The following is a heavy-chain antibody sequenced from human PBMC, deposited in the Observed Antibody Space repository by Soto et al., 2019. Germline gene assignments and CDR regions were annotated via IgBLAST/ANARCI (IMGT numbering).Heavy chain of an antibody. V-gene: IGHV1-18*01. D-gene: IGHD3-10*01. CDR3: TRVAGYGSGSRHFDN. CDR1: GYAFMSYG. CDR2: TVAGSGNR. Sequence: QVQLMQSGAEVTKPGASVTLSCKTSGYAFMSYGLSWVRLAPGQGLEWMGWTVAGSGNRIYAQKFQDRISMNMDRPTTTGYIALRRLRSDDSPLYFCTRVAGYGSGSRHFDNWGQGTLVTVSS. J-gene: IGHJ4*02.